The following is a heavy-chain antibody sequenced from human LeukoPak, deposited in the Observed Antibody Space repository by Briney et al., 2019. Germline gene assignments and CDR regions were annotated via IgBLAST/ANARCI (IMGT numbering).Heavy chain of an antibody. Sequence: GSLRLSCAASGFTFDDYAMHWVRQPPGKGLEWVSLISGDGGATQYADSVKGRFTISRDNSKNSLYLQMNTLRTEDTALYYCANVAVWGSTFDIWGRGTMVTVSS. D-gene: IGHD3-16*01. CDR3: ANVAVWGSTFDI. CDR2: ISGDGGAT. J-gene: IGHJ3*02. CDR1: GFTFDDYA. V-gene: IGHV3-43*02.